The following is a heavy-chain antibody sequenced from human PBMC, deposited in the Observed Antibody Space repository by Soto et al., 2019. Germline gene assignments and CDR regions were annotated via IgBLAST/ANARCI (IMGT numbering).Heavy chain of an antibody. CDR3: AREQGDYGPYYYGVDV. V-gene: IGHV4-59*01. Sequence: SETLSLTCTVSGGSINSYYWSWIRQAPGKGLQWIGYIFYSGSTKYNPSLKGRVIMSVDTSKNQFSLKLSSVTAADTAVYFCAREQGDYGPYYYGVDVWGHGTTVT. CDR1: GGSINSYY. J-gene: IGHJ6*02. CDR2: IFYSGST. D-gene: IGHD4-17*01.